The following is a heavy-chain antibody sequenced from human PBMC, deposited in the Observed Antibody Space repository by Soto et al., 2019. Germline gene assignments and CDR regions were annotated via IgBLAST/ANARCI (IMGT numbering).Heavy chain of an antibody. Sequence: QVQLQQWGAGLLKPSETLSLTCAVYGGFVTSGSYYWSWIRQPPGKGLEWIGEMSHSGGTHFNPSLKGRVTIWVDTWKNQFPLKMSCGPAAAAALYYCARVERGTATPVVDVFDIWGPGTRVTVSS. J-gene: IGHJ3*02. D-gene: IGHD2-21*02. V-gene: IGHV4-34*01. CDR1: GGFVTSGSYY. CDR3: ARVERGTATPVVDVFDI. CDR2: MSHSGGT.